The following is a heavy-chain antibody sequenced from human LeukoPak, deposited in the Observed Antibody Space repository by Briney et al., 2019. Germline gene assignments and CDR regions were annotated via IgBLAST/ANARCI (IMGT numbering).Heavy chain of an antibody. V-gene: IGHV3-11*01. J-gene: IGHJ4*02. CDR1: GFPFSDYY. CDR3: ASLRGVNR. CDR2: ISSSGTTI. Sequence: GGSLRLSCAASGFPFSDYYMSWIRQPPGKGLEWVSYISSSGTTIYYADSVRGRFTVSRDNAKNPLYLQMDSLSAEDTAVYYCASLRGVNRWGQGTLVTVSS. D-gene: IGHD3-10*01.